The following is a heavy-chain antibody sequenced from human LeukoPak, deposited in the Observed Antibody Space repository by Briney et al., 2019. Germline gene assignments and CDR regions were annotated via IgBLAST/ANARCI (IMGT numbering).Heavy chain of an antibody. J-gene: IGHJ3*02. D-gene: IGHD3-9*01. CDR1: GFTFSAYG. CDR3: ARTCPGPSGDWFPGGDI. CDR2: MSYDGRPI. V-gene: IGHV3-30*03. Sequence: PGRSLRLSCAASGFTFSAYGMHWVRQAPGKGLEWVAVMSYDGRPIYYADSVKGRFTISRDNSKNTLYLQMNSLRTEDTAVYYCARTCPGPSGDWFPGGDIWGQGTMVTVSS.